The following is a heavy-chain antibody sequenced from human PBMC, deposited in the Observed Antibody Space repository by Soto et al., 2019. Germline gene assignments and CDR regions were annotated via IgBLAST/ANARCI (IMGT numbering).Heavy chain of an antibody. CDR2: IKQDGSEK. Sequence: GGSLRLSCAASGFTFTSYWMSWVRQAPGKGLEWVANIKQDGSEKYYVDSVKGRFTISRDNAKNSLYLQMNSLRAEDTAVYFCARYLRPRYGDYVFDYWGQGTLVTVSS. CDR1: GFTFTSYW. CDR3: ARYLRPRYGDYVFDY. D-gene: IGHD4-17*01. J-gene: IGHJ4*02. V-gene: IGHV3-7*03.